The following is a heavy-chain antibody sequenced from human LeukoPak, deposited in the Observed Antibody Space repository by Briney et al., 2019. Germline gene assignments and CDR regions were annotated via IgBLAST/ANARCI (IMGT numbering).Heavy chain of an antibody. CDR2: ISASGGST. D-gene: IGHD3-10*01. CDR1: GFTFSTYA. Sequence: GGSLRLSCAASGFTFSTYAMSWVRQAPGKGLEWVSAISASGGSTYYADSVKGRFTISRDNSENTLYLQMNNLRAEDTAVYFCAKDLDLYGSGTYYTPHPLGLDPWGQGTLVTVSS. V-gene: IGHV3-23*01. CDR3: AKDLDLYGSGTYYTPHPLGLDP. J-gene: IGHJ5*02.